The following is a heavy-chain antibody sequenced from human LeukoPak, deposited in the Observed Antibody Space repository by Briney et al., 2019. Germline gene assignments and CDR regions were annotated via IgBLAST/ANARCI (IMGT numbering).Heavy chain of an antibody. D-gene: IGHD3-22*01. CDR3: ARVTITMIVVGAAFDI. CDR1: GFTFSSYE. J-gene: IGHJ3*02. CDR2: ISSSGSTI. Sequence: PGGSLRLSCAASGFTFSSYEMNWVRQAPGKGLEWVSYISSSGSTIYYADSVKGRFTISRDNAKNSLYLQMNSLRAEDTAVYYCARVTITMIVVGAAFDIWGQGTMVTVSS. V-gene: IGHV3-48*03.